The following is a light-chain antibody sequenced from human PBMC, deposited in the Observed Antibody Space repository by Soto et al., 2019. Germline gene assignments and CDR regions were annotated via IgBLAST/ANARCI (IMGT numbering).Light chain of an antibody. CDR1: SSDVGGYNY. J-gene: IGLJ2*01. Sequence: QSAVTQPPSASGSPGQSVTISCTGTSSDVGGYNYVSWYQQHPGKAPKLMIYEVNKRPSGVPDRFSGSKSGNTAFLTVSGLQAEDEADYYCSSYAGSNNFVVFGGGTKLTVL. CDR2: EVN. CDR3: SSYAGSNNFVV. V-gene: IGLV2-8*01.